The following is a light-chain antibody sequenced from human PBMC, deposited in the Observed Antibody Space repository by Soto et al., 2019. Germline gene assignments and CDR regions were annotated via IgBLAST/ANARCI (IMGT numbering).Light chain of an antibody. CDR2: HAS. CDR1: HGFGHD. CDR3: LQDNYNPLT. V-gene: IGKV1-6*01. Sequence: AIHMTQSPSSLSASVGDRVTITRRASHGFGHDLAWYQQKPGKAPNLLIYHASTLQSGVPSRFSGSGSGTDFTRTISSLQPADFGTYSCLQDNYNPLTFGGGTKVWIK. J-gene: IGKJ4*01.